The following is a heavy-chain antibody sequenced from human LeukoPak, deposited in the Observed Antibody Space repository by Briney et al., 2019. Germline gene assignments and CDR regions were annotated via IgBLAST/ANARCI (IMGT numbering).Heavy chain of an antibody. CDR2: ISYDGSNK. V-gene: IGHV3-30-3*01. Sequence: GGSLRLSCAASGFTFSSYAMHWVRQAPGKGLEWVAVISYDGSNKYYADSVKGRFTISRDNSKNTLYLQMNSLRAEDTAVYYCARDSPGFLYDSSGYLPLDYWGQGTLVTVSS. CDR1: GFTFSSYA. D-gene: IGHD3-22*01. CDR3: ARDSPGFLYDSSGYLPLDY. J-gene: IGHJ4*02.